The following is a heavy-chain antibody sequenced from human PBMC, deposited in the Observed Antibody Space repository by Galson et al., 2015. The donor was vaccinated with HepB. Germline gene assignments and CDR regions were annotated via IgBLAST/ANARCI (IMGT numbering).Heavy chain of an antibody. CDR2: ISVSGGNT. CDR3: AKTGQCDN. J-gene: IGHJ4*02. V-gene: IGHV3-23*01. Sequence: SLRLSCAASGFTFSSYAMSWVRQAPGKGLEWVSGISVSGGNTYYADSVKGRFTISRDNSKNTLYLQMNSLRAEDTAVYYCAKTGQCDNWGQGTLVTVSS. D-gene: IGHD2-8*02. CDR1: GFTFSSYA.